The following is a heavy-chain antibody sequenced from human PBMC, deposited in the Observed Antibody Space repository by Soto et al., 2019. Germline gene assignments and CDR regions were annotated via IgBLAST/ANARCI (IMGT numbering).Heavy chain of an antibody. D-gene: IGHD2-8*01. V-gene: IGHV4-30-4*01. CDR3: AREVNVVALSDAFDI. J-gene: IGHJ3*02. Sequence: QVQLQESGPGLVKPSQTLSLICTVSGDSISSDNYFWSWIRQPPGQGLEWIGYISNRGTPYYNPSLKSRVTISLDTSKNRFSLDMYSVTAADTAVYCAREVNVVALSDAFDIWGQGKMVTVSS. CDR2: ISNRGTP. CDR1: GDSISSDNYF.